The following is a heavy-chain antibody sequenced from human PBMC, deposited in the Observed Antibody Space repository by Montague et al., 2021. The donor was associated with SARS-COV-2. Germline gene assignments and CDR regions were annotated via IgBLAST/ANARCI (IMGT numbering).Heavy chain of an antibody. J-gene: IGHJ4*02. Sequence: TLSLTCTVSGGSISSGGYYWSWIRQHPGKGLEWIGYIYYSGSTYYXPSLKSRVTISVDTSKNQFSLKLSSVTAADTAVYYCARDVGWYGSSWSDYWGQGTLVTVSS. CDR3: ARDVGWYGSSWSDY. CDR2: IYYSGST. D-gene: IGHD6-13*01. CDR1: GGSISSGGYY. V-gene: IGHV4-31*03.